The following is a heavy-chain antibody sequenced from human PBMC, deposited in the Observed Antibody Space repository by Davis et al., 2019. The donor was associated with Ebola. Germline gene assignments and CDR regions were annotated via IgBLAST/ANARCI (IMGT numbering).Heavy chain of an antibody. V-gene: IGHV1-8*01. CDR2: MNPNSGNT. CDR1: GYTFTSYD. D-gene: IGHD5-12*01. J-gene: IGHJ5*02. Sequence: ASVKVSCKASGYTFTSYDINWVRQATGQGLEWMGWMNPNSGNTGYAQKFQGRVTMTRNTSISTAYMELSSLRSEATAVYYCARAATGKWLRLFHWFDPWGQGTLVTVSS. CDR3: ARAATGKWLRLFHWFDP.